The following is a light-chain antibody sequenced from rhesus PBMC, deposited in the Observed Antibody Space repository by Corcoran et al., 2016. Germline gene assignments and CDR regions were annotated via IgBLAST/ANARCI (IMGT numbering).Light chain of an antibody. Sequence: DIQMTQSPSSLSASVGDKVTITCHASQGIRSWLAWYQQKPGKAPKPLIYYASSLQSGVPSRFSGIGSGTDYTPTLSSLQPEDFSTYYCPQYYDLPHRFGQGTKVEIK. CDR3: PQYYDLPHR. CDR2: YAS. J-gene: IGKJ2*01. CDR1: QGIRSW. V-gene: IGKV1-19*01.